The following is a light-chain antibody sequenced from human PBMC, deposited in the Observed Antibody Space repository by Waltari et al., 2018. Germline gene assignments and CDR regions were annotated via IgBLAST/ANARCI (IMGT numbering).Light chain of an antibody. V-gene: IGKV3-20*01. J-gene: IGKJ5*01. CDR1: QSVSSSY. CDR3: QQYGSSPFT. Sequence: EIVLTQSPGTLSLSPGERATLSCRASQSVSSSYLAWYQQKPGQAPRPLIYCASSRATGIPDRFSGSGSGTDFTLTISRLEPEDFAVYYCQQYGSSPFTFGQGTRLEIK. CDR2: CAS.